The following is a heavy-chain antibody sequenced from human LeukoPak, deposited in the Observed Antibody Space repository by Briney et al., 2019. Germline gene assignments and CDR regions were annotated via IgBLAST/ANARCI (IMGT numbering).Heavy chain of an antibody. CDR1: GFTFSSYS. V-gene: IGHV3-21*01. D-gene: IGHD1-26*01. CDR3: ARDMVGAINY. CDR2: ISSSSSYM. Sequence: GGSLRLSCAASGFTFSSYSMNWVRQAPGKGLEWVSSISSSSSYMYYADSVKGRFTISRDNAKNSLYLQMNSLRAEDTAVYYCARDMVGAINYWGQGTLVTVSS. J-gene: IGHJ4*02.